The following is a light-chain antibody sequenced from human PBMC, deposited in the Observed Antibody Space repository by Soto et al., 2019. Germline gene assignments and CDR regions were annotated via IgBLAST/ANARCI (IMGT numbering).Light chain of an antibody. CDR2: DAS. J-gene: IGKJ5*01. CDR3: QQYSHLIT. V-gene: IGKV1-33*01. CDR1: QDISNY. Sequence: DIQMTQSPSSLSASVLDRVGITCQASQDISNYLNWYQQKLGKAPKLLIYDASNLETGVPSRFSGSGSGTDFTFTISSLQPEDIATYYCQQYSHLITFGQGTRLEI.